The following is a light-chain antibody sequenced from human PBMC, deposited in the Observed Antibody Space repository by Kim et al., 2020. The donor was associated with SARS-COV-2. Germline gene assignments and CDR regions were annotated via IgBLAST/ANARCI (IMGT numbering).Light chain of an antibody. CDR3: QAWDSSRVV. CDR1: KLGDKY. V-gene: IGLV3-1*01. CDR2: QDS. J-gene: IGLJ2*01. Sequence: SYELTQPPSVSVSPGQTASIACSGDKLGDKYACWYQQKPGQSPVLVIYQDSKRPSGIPERFSGSNSGNTATLPISGTQAMDEADYYCQAWDSSRVVFGG.